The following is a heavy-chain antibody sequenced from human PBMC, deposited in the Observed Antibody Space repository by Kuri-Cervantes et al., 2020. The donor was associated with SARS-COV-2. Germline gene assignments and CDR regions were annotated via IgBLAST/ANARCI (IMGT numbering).Heavy chain of an antibody. D-gene: IGHD6-19*01. CDR3: ARDPTGVAGVGRFFDY. J-gene: IGHJ4*02. CDR2: INWNGGST. Sequence: LSLTCAASGFTFDDYGMSWVRQAPGKGLEWVSRINWNGGSTGYADSVKGRFTISRGNAKNSLYLQMNNLRAEDTALYFSARDPTGVAGVGRFFDYWGQGALVTVSS. V-gene: IGHV3-20*04. CDR1: GFTFDDYG.